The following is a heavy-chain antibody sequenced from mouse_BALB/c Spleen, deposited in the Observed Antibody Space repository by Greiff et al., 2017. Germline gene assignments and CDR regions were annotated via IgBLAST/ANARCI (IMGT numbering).Heavy chain of an antibody. CDR1: GYTFSSYW. Sequence: VQLVESGAELMKPGASVKISCKATGYTFSSYWIEWVKQRPGHGLEWIGEILPGSGSTNYNEKFKGKATFTADTSSNTAYMQLSSLTSEDSAVYYCARPITTRGFDYWGQGTTLTVSS. D-gene: IGHD1-1*01. V-gene: IGHV1-9*01. CDR3: ARPITTRGFDY. CDR2: ILPGSGST. J-gene: IGHJ2*01.